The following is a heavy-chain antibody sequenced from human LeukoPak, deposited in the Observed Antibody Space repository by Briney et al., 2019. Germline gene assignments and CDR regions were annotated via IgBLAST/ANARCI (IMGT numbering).Heavy chain of an antibody. V-gene: IGHV4-59*01. CDR1: GASISSSY. D-gene: IGHD3-22*01. CDR3: ARDTSGYRRGSFDY. J-gene: IGHJ4*02. CDR2: IYYSGTT. Sequence: PSETLSLTCTVSGASISSSYWTWIRQPPGKGLEWIGYIYYSGTTNYNPSLKSRVTISVDTSNNQFSLKLSSVTAADTAVYYCARDTSGYRRGSFDYWGQGTLVTVSS.